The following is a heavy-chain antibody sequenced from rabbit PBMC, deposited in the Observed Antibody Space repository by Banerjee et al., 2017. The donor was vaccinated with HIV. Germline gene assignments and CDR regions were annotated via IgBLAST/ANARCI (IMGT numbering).Heavy chain of an antibody. V-gene: IGHV1S45*01. D-gene: IGHD6-1*01. Sequence: QEQLEESGGDLVKPGASLTLTCTASGFSFSSSYYMCWVRQAPGKGLEWIGCIDTGSSGSTYYASWAKGRFTISKASSTTVTLQMTSLTAADTATYFCARSSDAGCAYDLWGPGTLVTVS. J-gene: IGHJ4*01. CDR1: GFSFSSSYY. CDR2: IDTGSSGST. CDR3: ARSSDAGCAYDL.